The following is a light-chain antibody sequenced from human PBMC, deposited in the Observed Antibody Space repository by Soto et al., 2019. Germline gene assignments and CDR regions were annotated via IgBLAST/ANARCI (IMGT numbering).Light chain of an antibody. Sequence: QPVLTQPHSASGTPGQRGTISCSGSSSNIGSNYVYWYQQLPGTAPKLLIYRNNQRPSGVPDRFSGSKSGTSASLAISGLRSEDEADYYCAAWDDSLSGVVFGGWTKVTVL. CDR2: RNN. CDR3: AAWDDSLSGVV. V-gene: IGLV1-47*01. J-gene: IGLJ2*01. CDR1: SSNIGSNY.